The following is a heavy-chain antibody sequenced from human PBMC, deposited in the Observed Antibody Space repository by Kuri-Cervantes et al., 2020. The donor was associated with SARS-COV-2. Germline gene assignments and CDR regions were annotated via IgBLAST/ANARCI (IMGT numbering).Heavy chain of an antibody. Sequence: SETLSLTCAVYGGSFSGYYWSWIRQPPGKWLGWIGEINHSGSTNYNPSLKSRVTISVDTSKNQFSLKLSSVTAADTAVYYCARGGRSGWVSGYWGQGTLVTVSS. J-gene: IGHJ4*02. CDR1: GGSFSGYY. CDR2: INHSGST. D-gene: IGHD6-19*01. CDR3: ARGGRSGWVSGY. V-gene: IGHV4-34*01.